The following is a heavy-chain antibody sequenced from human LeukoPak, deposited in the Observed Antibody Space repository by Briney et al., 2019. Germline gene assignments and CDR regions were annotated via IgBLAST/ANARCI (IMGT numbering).Heavy chain of an antibody. J-gene: IGHJ3*02. Sequence: PSETLSLTCTVSGGSISSGGYYWSWIRQHPGKGLEWIGYIYYSGSTYYNPSLKSRVTISVDTSKNQFSLKLSSVTAVDTAVYYCARVQTMVREDTEWVDIWGQGTMVTVSS. CDR2: IYYSGST. D-gene: IGHD3-10*01. V-gene: IGHV4-31*03. CDR1: GGSISSGGYY. CDR3: ARVQTMVREDTEWVDI.